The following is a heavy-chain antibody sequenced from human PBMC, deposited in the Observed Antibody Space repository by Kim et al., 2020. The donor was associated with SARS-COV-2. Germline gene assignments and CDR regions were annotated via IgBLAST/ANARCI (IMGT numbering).Heavy chain of an antibody. V-gene: IGHV4-59*01. J-gene: IGHJ4*01. CDR2: LYYSGST. Sequence: SETLSLTCTVSGGSISCYYWSWIRQPPGKGLEWIGYLYYSGSTNYKPSLKCRVTISVDTSKNQFSLKLSSVTAADTAVYYCASAKYCSSTSCHAALDYWG. D-gene: IGHD2-2*01. CDR1: GGSISCYY. CDR3: ASAKYCSSTSCHAALDY.